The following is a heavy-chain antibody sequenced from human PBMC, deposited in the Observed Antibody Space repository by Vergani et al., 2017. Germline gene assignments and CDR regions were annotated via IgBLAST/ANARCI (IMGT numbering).Heavy chain of an antibody. D-gene: IGHD2-2*02. Sequence: EVQLVQSGAEVKKPGESLKISCTGSGYSFTSYWIGWVRQMPGKGLEWMGIIYPGDSDTRYSPSFQGQVTISADKSISTAYLQWSSLKASDTAMYYCARRSYCSSTSCYIDYWGQGTLVTVSS. CDR2: IYPGDSDT. J-gene: IGHJ4*02. CDR3: ARRSYCSSTSCYIDY. CDR1: GYSFTSYW. V-gene: IGHV5-51*01.